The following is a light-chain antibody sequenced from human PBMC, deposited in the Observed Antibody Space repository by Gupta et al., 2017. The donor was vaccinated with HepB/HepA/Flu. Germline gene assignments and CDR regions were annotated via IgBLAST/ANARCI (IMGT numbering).Light chain of an antibody. J-gene: IGKJ3*01. CDR1: QDIRNF. CDR3: QQYENLHPTYT. V-gene: IGKV1-33*01. Sequence: GSQDIRNFLNWYQQKPGKAPRLLIYDASNLETGVPSRFSGSGSGTDFTFTISSLQPEDIATYYCQQYENLHPTYTFGPGTKVDIK. CDR2: DAS.